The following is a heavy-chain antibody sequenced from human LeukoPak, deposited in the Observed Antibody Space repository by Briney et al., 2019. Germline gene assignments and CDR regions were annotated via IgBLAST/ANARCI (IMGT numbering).Heavy chain of an antibody. J-gene: IGHJ4*02. CDR2: IKSKTDGGRT. Sequence: GGSLRLSCAASGFTFSNAWMSWVRQAPGKGLEWVGRIKSKTDGGRTDYAAPVKGRFTISRDDSKNTLYLQMNSLKTEDTAVYYCTTDPQDYYDSSDVWGQGTLVTVSS. V-gene: IGHV3-15*01. CDR3: TTDPQDYYDSSDV. CDR1: GFTFSNAW. D-gene: IGHD3-22*01.